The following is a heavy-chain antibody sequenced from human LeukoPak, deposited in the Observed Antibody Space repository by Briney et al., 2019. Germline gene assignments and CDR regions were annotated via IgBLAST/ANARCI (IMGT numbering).Heavy chain of an antibody. CDR1: GGSISSYY. CDR3: ARSHYYDSDSFDY. D-gene: IGHD3-22*01. CDR2: IYYSGST. Sequence: PSETLSLTCTVSGGSISSYYWSWIRQPPGKGLEWIGYIYYSGSTNYNPSLKSRVTISVDTSKNQFSLKLSSVTAADTAVYYCARSHYYDSDSFDYWGQGTLVTVSS. J-gene: IGHJ4*02. V-gene: IGHV4-59*12.